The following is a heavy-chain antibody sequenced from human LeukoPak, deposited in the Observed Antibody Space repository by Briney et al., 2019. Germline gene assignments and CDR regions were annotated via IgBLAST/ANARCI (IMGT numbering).Heavy chain of an antibody. D-gene: IGHD4-11*01. CDR3: ARGHRGWTTLYYYYMDV. CDR2: INPNSGGT. CDR1: GYTFTGYC. V-gene: IGHV1-2*06. Sequence: ASVKVSCKASGYTFTGYCMHWVRQAPGQGLEWMGRINPNSGGTNYAQKFQGRVSMTRGTSISTAYMEPSRLRSDDTAVYYCARGHRGWTTLYYYYMDVWGKGTTVTVSS. J-gene: IGHJ6*03.